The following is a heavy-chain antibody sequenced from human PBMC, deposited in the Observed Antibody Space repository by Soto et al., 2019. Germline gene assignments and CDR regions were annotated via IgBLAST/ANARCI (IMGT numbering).Heavy chain of an antibody. J-gene: IGHJ6*02. Sequence: QVRLQESGPGQLRPSETLSLTCSVSGESISHFYWSWIRQSAGKGLEWIGHVLVSGGTDYNAPLQRRVSMSVDTSSTHVSLQLRSLTAADTAIYYCARDRYGWYPGFDLDIWSPGTTVTVSS. D-gene: IGHD6-19*01. CDR1: GESISHFY. CDR2: VLVSGGT. V-gene: IGHV4-4*07. CDR3: ARDRYGWYPGFDLDI.